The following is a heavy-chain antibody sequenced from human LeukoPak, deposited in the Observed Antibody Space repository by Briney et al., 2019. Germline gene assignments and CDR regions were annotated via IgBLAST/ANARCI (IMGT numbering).Heavy chain of an antibody. D-gene: IGHD6-6*01. CDR1: GYTFTGYY. Sequence: ASVKVPCKASGYTFTGYYMHWVRQAPGQGLEWMGWIYPNSGGTNYAQNFQGRVTMTRDTSISTAYMELSRLRSDDTAIYYCARTAFPSSPSLDPWGQGTLVIVSS. CDR3: ARTAFPSSPSLDP. J-gene: IGHJ5*02. CDR2: IYPNSGGT. V-gene: IGHV1-2*02.